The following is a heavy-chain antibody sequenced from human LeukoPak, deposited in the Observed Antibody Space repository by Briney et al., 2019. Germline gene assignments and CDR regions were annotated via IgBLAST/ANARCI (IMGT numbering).Heavy chain of an antibody. CDR3: AKGSGWYISPFDY. Sequence: PGGSLRLSCAASGFTFSSYGMHWVRQAPGKGLEWVAVIWYDGSNKYYADSVKGRFTISRDNSKNTLYLQMNSLRAEDTAVYYCAKGSGWYISPFDYWGQGTLVTVSS. V-gene: IGHV3-33*06. CDR1: GFTFSSYG. J-gene: IGHJ4*02. CDR2: IWYDGSNK. D-gene: IGHD6-19*01.